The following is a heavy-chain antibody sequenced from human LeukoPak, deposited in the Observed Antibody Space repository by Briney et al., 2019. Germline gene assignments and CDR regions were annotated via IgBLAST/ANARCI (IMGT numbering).Heavy chain of an antibody. CDR1: GGSISSYY. CDR3: ASLSEYYYDSSGSSGDY. D-gene: IGHD3-22*01. J-gene: IGHJ4*02. Sequence: SETLSLTCTVSGGSISSYYWSWIRQPPGKGLEWIGYIYYSGSTNYNPSLKSRVTISVDTSKNQFSLKLSSVTAADTAVYHCASLSEYYYDSSGSSGDYWGQGTLVTVSS. CDR2: IYYSGST. V-gene: IGHV4-59*08.